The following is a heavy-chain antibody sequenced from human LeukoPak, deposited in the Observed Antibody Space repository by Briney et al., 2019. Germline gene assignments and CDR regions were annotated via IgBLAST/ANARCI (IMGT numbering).Heavy chain of an antibody. J-gene: IGHJ3*02. Sequence: PGGSLRLSCAASGFTFSSYWMSWVRQAPGKGLEWVANIKQDGSEKYYVDSVKGRFTISRDNAKNSLYLQMNSLRAEDTALYYCAKDGQWLAWGDAFDIWGQGTMVTVSS. CDR2: IKQDGSEK. V-gene: IGHV3-7*03. CDR1: GFTFSSYW. CDR3: AKDGQWLAWGDAFDI. D-gene: IGHD6-19*01.